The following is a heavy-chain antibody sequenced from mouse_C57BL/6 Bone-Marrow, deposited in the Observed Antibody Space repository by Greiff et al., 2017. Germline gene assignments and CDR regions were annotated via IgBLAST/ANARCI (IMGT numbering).Heavy chain of an antibody. CDR3: ARSRWLLRPGYWYFDV. CDR2: IYPGSGST. D-gene: IGHD2-3*01. J-gene: IGHJ1*03. V-gene: IGHV1-55*01. CDR1: GYTFTSYW. Sequence: QVQLQQPGAELVKPGASVKMSCKASGYTFTSYWLTWVKQRPGKGLEWIGDIYPGSGSTNYNEKFKSKATLTVDTSSSTAYMQLSSLTSEDSAVYYCARSRWLLRPGYWYFDVWGTGTTVTVSS.